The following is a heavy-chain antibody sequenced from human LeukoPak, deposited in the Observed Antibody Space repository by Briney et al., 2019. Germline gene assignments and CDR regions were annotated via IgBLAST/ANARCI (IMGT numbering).Heavy chain of an antibody. CDR2: IYHSGST. V-gene: IGHV4-4*02. J-gene: IGHJ4*02. CDR1: GGSNSSSNW. D-gene: IGHD3-22*01. Sequence: SGTLSLTCAVSGGSNSSSNWWSWVRQPPGKGLEWIGEIYHSGSTNYNPSLKSRVTISVDKSKNQFSLKLSSVTAADTAVYYCARFYYDSSGYYPAYWGQGTLVTVSS. CDR3: ARFYYDSSGYYPAY.